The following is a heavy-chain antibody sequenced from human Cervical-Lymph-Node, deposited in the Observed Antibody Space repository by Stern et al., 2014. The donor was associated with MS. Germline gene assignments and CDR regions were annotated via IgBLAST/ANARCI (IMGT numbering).Heavy chain of an antibody. V-gene: IGHV3-7*01. CDR1: GFTFSNYW. CDR2: VKQDGSEK. Sequence: VQLVESGGGLVQPGGSLRLSCAASGFTFSNYWMNWVRQAPGKGLEWGASVKQDGSEKYYVDSVKGRFTISRDNAKNSLYLQMNSLRVEDTAVYYCARGAAVGFWGQGTLVTVSS. D-gene: IGHD6-19*01. J-gene: IGHJ4*02. CDR3: ARGAAVGF.